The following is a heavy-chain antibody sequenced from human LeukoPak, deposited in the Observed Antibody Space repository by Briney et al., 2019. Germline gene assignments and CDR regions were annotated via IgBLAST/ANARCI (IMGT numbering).Heavy chain of an antibody. CDR3: AKDSAFYYIDV. CDR1: GFTFSSYG. D-gene: IGHD3-10*01. V-gene: IGHV3-30*02. J-gene: IGHJ6*03. Sequence: QPGGSLRLSCAASGFTFSSYGMNWVRQAPGKGLEWVAFIRYNGNNQYYADSVKGRFTISRDNSKNTLYLQMNSLKGDDTAVYYCAKDSAFYYIDVWGKGTTVIISS. CDR2: IRYNGNNQ.